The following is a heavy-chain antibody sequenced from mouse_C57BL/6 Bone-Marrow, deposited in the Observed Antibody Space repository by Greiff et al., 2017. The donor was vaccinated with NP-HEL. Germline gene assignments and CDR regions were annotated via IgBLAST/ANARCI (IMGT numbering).Heavy chain of an antibody. CDR3: ARDGGLRLWYFDV. CDR2: ISYDGSN. CDR1: GYSITSGYY. J-gene: IGHJ1*03. Sequence: EVQLVESGPGLVKPSQSLSLTCSVTGYSITSGYYWNWIRQFPGNKLEWMGYISYDGSNNYNPSLKNRISITRDTSKNQFFLKLNSVTTEDTATYYCARDGGLRLWYFDVWGTGTTVTVSS. V-gene: IGHV3-6*01. D-gene: IGHD1-2*01.